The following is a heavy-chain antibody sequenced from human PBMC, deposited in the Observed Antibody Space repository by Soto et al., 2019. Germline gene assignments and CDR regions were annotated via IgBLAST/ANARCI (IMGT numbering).Heavy chain of an antibody. CDR2: ISWDGGST. V-gene: IGHV3-43D*04. D-gene: IGHD2-15*01. CDR1: GFTFSSYW. CDR3: AKDIGYCSGGSCFDGMDV. J-gene: IGHJ6*02. Sequence: EVQLVESGGGLVQPGGSLRLSCAASGFTFSSYWMSWVRQAPGKGLEWVSLISWDGGSTYYADSVKGRFTISRDNSKNSLYLQMNSLRAEDTALYYCAKDIGYCSGGSCFDGMDVWGQGTTVTVSS.